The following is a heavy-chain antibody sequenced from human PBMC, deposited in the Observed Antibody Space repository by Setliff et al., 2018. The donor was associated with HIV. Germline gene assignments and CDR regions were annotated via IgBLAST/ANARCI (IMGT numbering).Heavy chain of an antibody. V-gene: IGHV1-46*01. CDR3: ARAAILVYASPLDS. J-gene: IGHJ4*02. CDR2: INPSGGST. D-gene: IGHD2-8*01. Sequence: GASVKVSCKASGYTFTSYYMHWVRQAPGQGLEWMGIINPSGGSTSYAEKFQGRATVTRDSSTSTIYMELRSLRFDDTAVYYCARAAILVYASPLDSWGQGTLVTVSS. CDR1: GYTFTSYY.